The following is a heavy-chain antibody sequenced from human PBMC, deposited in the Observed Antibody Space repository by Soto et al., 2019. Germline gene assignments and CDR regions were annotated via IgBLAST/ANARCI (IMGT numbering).Heavy chain of an antibody. Sequence: KPSETLSLTCTVSGHSMTGYYWTWIRQPPGKGLEWIGRLYSSGVSAYDPSLASRVTMSLDTYRSQFFLNVTSVTAADTAVSYCAREGSGNALWDWGRGTLVTVSS. CDR2: LYSSGVS. V-gene: IGHV4-4*07. J-gene: IGHJ4*02. CDR1: GHSMTGYY. CDR3: AREGSGNALWD. D-gene: IGHD3-10*01.